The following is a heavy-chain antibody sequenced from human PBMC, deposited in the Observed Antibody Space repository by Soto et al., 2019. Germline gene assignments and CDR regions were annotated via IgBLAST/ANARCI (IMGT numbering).Heavy chain of an antibody. J-gene: IGHJ4*02. CDR3: VRVYVYYDSSGCLDD. V-gene: IGHV3-30-3*01. D-gene: IGHD3-22*01. CDR2: ISYDGSNK. Sequence: PGGSLRLSCAASGFTFSSYAMHWVRQAPGTGLEWVAVISYDGSNKYYADSVRGRFTISRDNSKNTLYLKMNSVRAEEKAVYYCVRVYVYYDSSGCLDDWGQGTLVTVSS. CDR1: GFTFSSYA.